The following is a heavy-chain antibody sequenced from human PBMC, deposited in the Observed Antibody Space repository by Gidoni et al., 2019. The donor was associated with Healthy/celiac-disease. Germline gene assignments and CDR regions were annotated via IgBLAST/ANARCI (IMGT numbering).Heavy chain of an antibody. Sequence: EVQLVESGGGLVQPGGSLRLSCAAPGFTFSGYSMNWVRQAPGKGLEWVSYISSSSSTIYYADSVKGRFTISRDNAKNSLYLQMNSLRDEDTAVYYCARDPSRYSYGYSSGNYWGQGTLVTVSS. J-gene: IGHJ4*02. CDR1: GFTFSGYS. D-gene: IGHD5-18*01. CDR2: ISSSSSTI. CDR3: ARDPSRYSYGYSSGNY. V-gene: IGHV3-48*02.